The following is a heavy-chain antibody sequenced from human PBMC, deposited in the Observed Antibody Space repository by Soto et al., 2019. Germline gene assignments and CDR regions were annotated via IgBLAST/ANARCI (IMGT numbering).Heavy chain of an antibody. CDR2: ISAYNGNT. Sequence: ASVKVSCKASGYTFTSYGISWVRQAPGQGLEWMGWISAYNGNTNYAQKLQGRVTMTTDTSTSTAYMELRSLRSDDTAVDYCARGQRFLEWPPRFDPWGQGTLVPVSS. J-gene: IGHJ5*02. V-gene: IGHV1-18*01. CDR3: ARGQRFLEWPPRFDP. CDR1: GYTFTSYG. D-gene: IGHD3-3*01.